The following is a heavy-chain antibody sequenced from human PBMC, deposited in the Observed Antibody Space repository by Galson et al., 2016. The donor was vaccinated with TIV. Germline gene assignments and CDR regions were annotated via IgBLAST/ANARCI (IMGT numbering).Heavy chain of an antibody. J-gene: IGHJ4*02. CDR1: GFSVSNNH. Sequence: SLRLSCAASGFSVSNNHMSWVRQAPGKGLEWVSFISNEGQTQYRDSVKGRFTISRDKSKNTLYLQMNSLRVEDTAVYFCARSTSGWYGGRQWGQGTRVTVSS. D-gene: IGHD6-19*01. CDR2: ISNEGQT. CDR3: ARSTSGWYGGRQ. V-gene: IGHV3-53*01.